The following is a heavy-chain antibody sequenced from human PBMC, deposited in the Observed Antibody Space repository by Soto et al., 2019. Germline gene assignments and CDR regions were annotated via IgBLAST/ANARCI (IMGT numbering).Heavy chain of an antibody. J-gene: IGHJ4*02. V-gene: IGHV3-21*06. Sequence: PGGSLRLSCAASGFTFTRYSMNWVRQAPGKGLEWVSSISSTTNYIYYGDSMKGRFTISRNNAKNSLYLEMNSLRAEDTAVYYCARESEDLTSNFDYWGQGTLVTVSS. CDR2: ISSTTNYI. CDR3: ARESEDLTSNFDY. CDR1: GFTFTRYS.